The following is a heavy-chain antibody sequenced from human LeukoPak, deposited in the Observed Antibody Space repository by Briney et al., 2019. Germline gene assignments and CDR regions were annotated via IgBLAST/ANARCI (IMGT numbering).Heavy chain of an antibody. CDR2: IFPGDSDT. J-gene: IGHJ4*02. V-gene: IGHV5-51*01. Sequence: GESLRISCKGSGYSFTTYWIGWVRQMPGKGLELMGIIFPGDSDTRYSPSFQGQVTISADKSISTAYLQWSSLKASDTATYYCARRGGSYDFDYWGQGTLVTVSS. D-gene: IGHD1-26*01. CDR3: ARRGGSYDFDY. CDR1: GYSFTTYW.